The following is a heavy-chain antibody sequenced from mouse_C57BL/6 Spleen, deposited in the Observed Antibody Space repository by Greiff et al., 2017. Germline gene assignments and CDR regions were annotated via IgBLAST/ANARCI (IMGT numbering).Heavy chain of an antibody. D-gene: IGHD1-1*01. CDR3: ARSGYYGSSPLNYYAMDY. Sequence: VQLQQPGAELVKPGASVKMSCKASGYTFTSYWITWVKQRPGQGLEWIGDIYPGSGSTNYNEKFKSKATLTVDTSSSTAYMQLSSLTSEDSAVYYCARSGYYGSSPLNYYAMDYWGQGTSVTVSS. CDR2: IYPGSGST. V-gene: IGHV1-55*01. CDR1: GYTFTSYW. J-gene: IGHJ4*01.